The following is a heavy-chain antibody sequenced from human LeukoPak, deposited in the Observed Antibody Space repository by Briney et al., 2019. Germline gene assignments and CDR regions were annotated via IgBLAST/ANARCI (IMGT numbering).Heavy chain of an antibody. D-gene: IGHD3-22*01. CDR1: GYTFTSYG. V-gene: IGHV1-2*02. Sequence: ASVKVSCKASGYTFTSYGISWVRQAPGQGLEWMGWINPNSGGTNCAQKFQGRVTMTSDTSISAAYMELSRLRSDDTAVYYCARGIYDRGFDFWGQGTLVTVSS. CDR3: ARGIYDRGFDF. CDR2: INPNSGGT. J-gene: IGHJ4*02.